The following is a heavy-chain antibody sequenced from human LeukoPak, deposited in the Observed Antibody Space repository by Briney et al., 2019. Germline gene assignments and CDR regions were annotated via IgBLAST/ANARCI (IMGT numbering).Heavy chain of an antibody. CDR3: ARENPDGDCASIDY. CDR1: GYTFTGYY. CDR2: ISAYNGNT. V-gene: IGHV1-18*04. D-gene: IGHD2-21*02. Sequence: ASVKVSCKASGYTFTGYYMHWVRQAPGQGLEWMGWISAYNGNTNYAQKLQGRVTMTTDTSTSTAYMELRSLRSDDTAVYYCARENPDGDCASIDYWGQGTLVTVSS. J-gene: IGHJ4*02.